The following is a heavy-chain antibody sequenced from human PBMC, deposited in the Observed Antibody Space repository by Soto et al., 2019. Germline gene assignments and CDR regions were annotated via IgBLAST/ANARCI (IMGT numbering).Heavy chain of an antibody. J-gene: IGHJ4*02. CDR1: GFTVSSTY. Sequence: PGGSLRLFCAASGFTVSSTYMSWVRQAPGKGLEWVSLIYSGGGTYYADSVKGRFTISRDNSKNTLSLKMNSLRAEDTAVYSCPRRYTSSWSAHDYWGRRTLVTVSS. CDR3: PRRYTSSWSAHDY. D-gene: IGHD6-13*01. CDR2: IYSGGGT. V-gene: IGHV3-53*01.